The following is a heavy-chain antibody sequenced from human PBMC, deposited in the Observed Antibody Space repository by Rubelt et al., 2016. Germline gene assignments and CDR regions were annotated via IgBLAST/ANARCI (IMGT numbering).Heavy chain of an antibody. V-gene: IGHV4-34*01. CDR3: ARCKEGLGVTMMDY. D-gene: IGHD3-22*01. J-gene: IGHJ4*02. CDR1: GGSFSGYY. CDR2: INHSGST. Sequence: QVQLQQWGAGLLKPSETLSLTCAVYGGSFSGYYWSWIRQPPGKGLEWIGEINHSGSTNYHPSLKSRVTRAVDTSKNQCSRKLSSVTAADTAVYYCARCKEGLGVTMMDYWGQGTLVTVSS.